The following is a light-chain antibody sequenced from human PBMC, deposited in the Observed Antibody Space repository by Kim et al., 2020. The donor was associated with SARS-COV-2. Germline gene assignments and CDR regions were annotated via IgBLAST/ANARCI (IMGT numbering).Light chain of an antibody. J-gene: IGKJ4*01. V-gene: IGKV2-28*01. Sequence: DIVMTQSPLSLPVTPGEPASISCRSSQSLLHSSGYNYVDWYLQKPGQSPQLLIYLGSNRASGVPDRFSGSGSGTDFTLKISRVEAGDVGLYYCMQTLQTPLTFGGGTKLEI. CDR3: MQTLQTPLT. CDR2: LGS. CDR1: QSLLHSSGYNY.